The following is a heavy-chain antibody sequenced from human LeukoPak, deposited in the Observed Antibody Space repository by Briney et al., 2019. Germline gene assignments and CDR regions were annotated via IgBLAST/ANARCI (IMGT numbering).Heavy chain of an antibody. D-gene: IGHD5-18*01. V-gene: IGHV3-7*01. CDR2: IKQDGSEK. Sequence: SGGSLRLSCAASGFTFSSYWMSWVRQAPGKGLEWVANIKQDGSEKYYVDSVEGRFTISRDNAKNSLYLQMNSLRAEDTAVYYCARVPPSFAAAMVTDYFDYWGQGTLVTVSS. J-gene: IGHJ4*02. CDR3: ARVPPSFAAAMVTDYFDY. CDR1: GFTFSSYW.